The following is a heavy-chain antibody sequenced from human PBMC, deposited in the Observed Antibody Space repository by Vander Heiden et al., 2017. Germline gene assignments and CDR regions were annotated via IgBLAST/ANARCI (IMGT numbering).Heavy chain of an antibody. CDR2: IVHTGNI. D-gene: IGHD3-3*01. CDR1: GRYIPSNW. Sequence: QVQLQESGPGLVKPSGTLSRTCAVAGRYIPSNWWAWVRQPPGKGLEWIGEIVHTGNINYNPSLRSRTTISLDKSKNQFSLNVHSLTAADTAVYYCARNGYYSADDWGPGILVTVS. J-gene: IGHJ4*02. V-gene: IGHV4-4*02. CDR3: ARNGYYSADD.